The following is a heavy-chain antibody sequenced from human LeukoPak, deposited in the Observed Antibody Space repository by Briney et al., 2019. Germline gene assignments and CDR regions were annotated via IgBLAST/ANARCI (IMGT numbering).Heavy chain of an antibody. CDR3: ARDSPVTGGAAFDI. D-gene: IGHD6-19*01. CDR2: ISSSSSYI. V-gene: IGHV3-21*05. J-gene: IGHJ3*02. Sequence: GGSLRLSCAASGFTFSSYEMNWVRQAPGKGLEWVSYISSSSSYIYYTDSVKGRFTISRDNAKNSLYLQMNSLRAEDTAVYYCARDSPVTGGAAFDIWGQGTMVTVSS. CDR1: GFTFSSYE.